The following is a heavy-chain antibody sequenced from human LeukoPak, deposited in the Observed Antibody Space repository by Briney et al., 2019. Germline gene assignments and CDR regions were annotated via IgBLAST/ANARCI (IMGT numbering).Heavy chain of an antibody. D-gene: IGHD3-10*01. CDR1: GFTFSSYW. J-gene: IGHJ6*03. CDR2: ISTGSSTI. Sequence: GGSLRLSCAASGFTFSSYWMSWVRQAPGKGLEWVSHISTGSSTIYYADSVKGRFTISRDNAKNSLYLQMNSLRAEDTAVYYCARGITMVRGVITNYYYYYMDVWGKGTTVTISS. CDR3: ARGITMVRGVITNYYYYYMDV. V-gene: IGHV3-48*01.